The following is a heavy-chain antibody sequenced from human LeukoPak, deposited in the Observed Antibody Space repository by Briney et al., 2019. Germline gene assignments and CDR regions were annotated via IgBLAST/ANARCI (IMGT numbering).Heavy chain of an antibody. D-gene: IGHD2-8*01. CDR3: AREDVVLVDAVRYYYYGMDV. J-gene: IGHJ6*02. CDR1: GXTXISYY. Sequence: VTXSCKASGXTXISYYMHWVRQAPGQGLEGMGIINPSGGSTSYAQKFQDRVTMTSDTSTSTVYMELSSLKSEDTAVYYCAREDVVLVDAVRYYYYGMDVWGQGTTVIVSS. CDR2: INPSGGST. V-gene: IGHV1-46*01.